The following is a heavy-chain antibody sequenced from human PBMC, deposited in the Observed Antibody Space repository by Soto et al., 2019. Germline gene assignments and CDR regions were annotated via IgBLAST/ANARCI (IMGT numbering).Heavy chain of an antibody. CDR1: GYSFTSYW. J-gene: IGHJ6*04. CDR3: ARHPAPGAVAARMYGMDV. Sequence: GESLKISCKGSGYSFTSYWISWVRQMPGKGLEWMGRIDPSDSYTNYSPSFQGHVTISADKSISTAYLQWSSLKASDTAMYYCARHPAPGAVAARMYGMDVWGKGNTVTVSS. D-gene: IGHD6-19*01. CDR2: IDPSDSYT. V-gene: IGHV5-10-1*01.